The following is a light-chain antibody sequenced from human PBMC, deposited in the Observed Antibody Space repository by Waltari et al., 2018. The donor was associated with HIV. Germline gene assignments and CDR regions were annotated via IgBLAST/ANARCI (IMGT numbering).Light chain of an antibody. CDR2: EVS. Sequence: QSALTQPRSVSGSPGQSITISCTGTSSDVGGYNYVSWYQQHPGKAPKLMIYEVSNRPSGVSNRFSGSKSGNTASLTISGLQAEDEADYYCSSYTSSSTQVFGGGTKLTVL. CDR3: SSYTSSSTQV. V-gene: IGLV2-14*01. J-gene: IGLJ3*02. CDR1: SSDVGGYNY.